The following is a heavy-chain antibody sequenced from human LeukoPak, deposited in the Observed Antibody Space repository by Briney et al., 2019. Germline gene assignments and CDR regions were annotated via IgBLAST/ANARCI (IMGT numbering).Heavy chain of an antibody. V-gene: IGHV4-61*02. CDR2: IYTSGST. J-gene: IGHJ3*02. CDR1: GGSISSGSYY. CDR3: ASLHSSSWPDAFDI. Sequence: SETLSLTCTVSGGSISSGSYYWSWIRQPAGKGLEWIGRIYTSGSTNYNPSLKSRVTISVDTSKNQFSLKLSSVTAADTAVYYCASLHSSSWPDAFDIWGQGTMVTVSS. D-gene: IGHD6-13*01.